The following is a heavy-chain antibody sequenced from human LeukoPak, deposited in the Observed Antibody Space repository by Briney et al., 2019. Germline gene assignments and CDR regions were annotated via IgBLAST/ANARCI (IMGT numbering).Heavy chain of an antibody. CDR3: ARLHYYYYYMDV. CDR2: IYYSGST. Sequence: PSQTLSLTCTVTGGSISSSSYYLRWIRHPPPKSLEWIGSIYYSGSTYYNPSLKSRVTISVDTSKNQFSLKLSSVTAADTAVYYCARLHYYYYYMDVWGKGTTVTVSS. V-gene: IGHV4-39*01. CDR1: GGSISSSSYY. J-gene: IGHJ6*03.